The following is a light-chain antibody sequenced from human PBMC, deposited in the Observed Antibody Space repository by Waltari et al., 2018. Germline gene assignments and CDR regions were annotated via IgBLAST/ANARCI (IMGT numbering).Light chain of an antibody. Sequence: SYVLTQPPSVSVAPGQTARITCGGHNLGNKHVHWYQQKPGQAPVLVVYDNTGRPSGIPERFAGSNSGSTATLTISRVEAGDEADYYCQVWDSSGDHSVVFGGGTKLTVL. CDR3: QVWDSSGDHSVV. CDR1: NLGNKH. J-gene: IGLJ2*01. V-gene: IGLV3-21*02. CDR2: DNT.